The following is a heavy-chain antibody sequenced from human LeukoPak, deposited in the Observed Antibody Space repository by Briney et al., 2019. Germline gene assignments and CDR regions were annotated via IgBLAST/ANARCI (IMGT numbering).Heavy chain of an antibody. V-gene: IGHV3-30*01. Sequence: GGSLRLSCAASGFTFSSYAMHWVRQAPGKGLEWVAVISYDGSNKYYADSVKGRFTISRDNSKNTLYLQMNSLRAEDTAVYYCASLYSGHEFDYWGQGTLVTVSS. D-gene: IGHD5-12*01. J-gene: IGHJ4*02. CDR2: ISYDGSNK. CDR1: GFTFSSYA. CDR3: ASLYSGHEFDY.